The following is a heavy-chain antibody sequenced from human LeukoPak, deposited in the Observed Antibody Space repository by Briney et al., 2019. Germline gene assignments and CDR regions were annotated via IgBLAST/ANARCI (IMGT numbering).Heavy chain of an antibody. J-gene: IGHJ4*02. CDR2: IYYSGST. D-gene: IGHD3-16*01. CDR3: ARDYDGADY. V-gene: IGHV4-59*12. Sequence: SETLSLTCTVSGGSISSYYWSWIRQPPGKGLEWIGYIYYSGSTNYNPSLKSRVTISVDTSKNQFSLKLSSVTAADTAVYYCARDYDGADYWGQGTLVTVSS. CDR1: GGSISSYY.